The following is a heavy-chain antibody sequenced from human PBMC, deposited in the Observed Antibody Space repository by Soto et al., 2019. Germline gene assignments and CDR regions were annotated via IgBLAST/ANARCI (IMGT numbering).Heavy chain of an antibody. CDR3: ATGEDYYYCYVMDV. J-gene: IGHJ6*02. D-gene: IGHD1-26*01. Sequence: QVQLVESGGGVVQPGRSLRLSCAASGFTFSSYGMHWVRQAPGKGLEWVAVIWYDGSNKYYADSVKGRFTISRDNSKNTLYLEMNSLRAEDTAVYYCATGEDYYYCYVMDVWGQGTTVTVSS. V-gene: IGHV3-33*01. CDR2: IWYDGSNK. CDR1: GFTFSSYG.